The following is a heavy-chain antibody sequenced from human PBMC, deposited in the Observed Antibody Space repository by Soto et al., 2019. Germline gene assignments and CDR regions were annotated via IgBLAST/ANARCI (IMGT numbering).Heavy chain of an antibody. CDR1: GFTFSNAW. Sequence: VGSLRLSCAASGFTFSNAWMSWVRQAPGKGLEWVGRIKSKTDGGTTDYAAPVKGRFTISRDDSKNTLYLQMNSLKTEDTAVYYCTTDPQLLRFLEWLPDHYYYYGMDVWGQRTTVTVSS. D-gene: IGHD3-3*01. V-gene: IGHV3-15*01. J-gene: IGHJ6*02. CDR2: IKSKTDGGTT. CDR3: TTDPQLLRFLEWLPDHYYYYGMDV.